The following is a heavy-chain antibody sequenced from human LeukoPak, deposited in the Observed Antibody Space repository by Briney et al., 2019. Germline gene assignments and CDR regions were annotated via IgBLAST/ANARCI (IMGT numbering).Heavy chain of an antibody. J-gene: IGHJ4*02. CDR3: ATYRQVLLPFES. CDR1: GFTFSTYS. Sequence: GGSLRLSCAASGFTFSTYSMNWVRQAPGKGLEWVSFISTSSIYIYYGDSVKGRFTISRDNAKNSLYLQMNSLRAEDTAIYYCATYRQVLLPFESWGQGTLVTVSS. CDR2: ISTSSIYI. V-gene: IGHV3-21*04. D-gene: IGHD2-8*02.